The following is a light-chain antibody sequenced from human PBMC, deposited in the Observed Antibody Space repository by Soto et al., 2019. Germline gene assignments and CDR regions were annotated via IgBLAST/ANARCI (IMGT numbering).Light chain of an antibody. J-gene: IGKJ2*01. V-gene: IGKV3-20*01. CDR2: GAS. CDR3: QQYGSLPYT. CDR1: QSVSRY. Sequence: EIVLTQSPGTLSLSPGERATLSCRAGQSVSRYLAWYQQRPGQAPRLLIYGASSRATGTLDRFNGSGSGTDFTLTISRLELEYVIMYYCQQYGSLPYTFGQGTKLEMK.